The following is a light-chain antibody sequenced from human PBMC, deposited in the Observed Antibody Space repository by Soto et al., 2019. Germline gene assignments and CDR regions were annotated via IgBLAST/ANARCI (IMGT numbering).Light chain of an antibody. J-gene: IGKJ5*01. CDR3: QQYYSAPIT. CDR2: WAS. V-gene: IGKV4-1*01. CDR1: QSVSYSSNNKNS. Sequence: DIVMTPSPASLAVSLGAMATLNCKSSQSVSYSSNNKNSLGWYQQKPGQPPQLLIYWASTRASGVPDRFSGSGSGTDFTLTITSLQPEDVAVYYCQQYYSAPITFGQGTRLEIK.